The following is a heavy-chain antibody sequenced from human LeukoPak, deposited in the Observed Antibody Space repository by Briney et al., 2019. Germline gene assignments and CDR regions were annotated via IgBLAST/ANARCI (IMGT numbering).Heavy chain of an antibody. CDR3: ARDGWRFGEFSDY. Sequence: AGGSLRLSCAASGFTSSNYWMSWVRQAPGKGLEWVANIKQDASEKYYVNSVKGRFTIFRDNAKNSLNLQMNSLRPEDTAVYYCARDGWRFGEFSDYWGQGTLVTVSS. D-gene: IGHD3-10*01. V-gene: IGHV3-7*04. CDR1: GFTSSNYW. CDR2: IKQDASEK. J-gene: IGHJ4*02.